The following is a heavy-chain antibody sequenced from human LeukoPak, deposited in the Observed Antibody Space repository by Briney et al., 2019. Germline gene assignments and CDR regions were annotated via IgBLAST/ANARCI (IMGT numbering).Heavy chain of an antibody. D-gene: IGHD5-18*01. CDR1: GGSINTYY. J-gene: IGHJ3*02. CDR2: VRDNGEN. V-gene: IGHV4-59*08. CDR3: ARQPANTAAFDI. Sequence: PSETLSLTCTVSGGSINTYYWSWIRQPPGKGLEWIAYVRDNGENNYNPSLKSRVAISVDTANNQISLRLNFVTAADTAIYSGARQPANTAAFDIWGLGTMVAVSS.